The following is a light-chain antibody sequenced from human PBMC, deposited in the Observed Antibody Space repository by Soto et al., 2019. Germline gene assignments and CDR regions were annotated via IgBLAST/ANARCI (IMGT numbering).Light chain of an antibody. Sequence: QLVLTQSSSASASLGSSVKLTCILSSGHSTYIISWHQQQPGKAPRFLMTLDRSGSYNRGSGVPDRFSGSSSGADRYLTISNLQFEDEGDYYCETWYSNPHKVFGGGTKVTVL. CDR1: SGHSTYI. CDR3: ETWYSNPHKV. J-gene: IGLJ3*02. CDR2: LDRSGSY. V-gene: IGLV4-60*02.